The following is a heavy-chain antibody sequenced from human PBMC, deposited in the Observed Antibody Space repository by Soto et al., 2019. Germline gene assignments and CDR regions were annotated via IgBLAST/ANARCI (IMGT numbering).Heavy chain of an antibody. CDR3: ARMASAGKLNWFHP. V-gene: IGHV1-8*02. CDR1: GDTFINFD. J-gene: IGHJ5*02. D-gene: IGHD6-13*01. CDR2: MNPGSGKT. Sequence: ASVKVSCKASGDTFINFDISWVRQAAGQGREWLGWMNPGSGKTGYASKFQGRVAMTRDASTGTSHLELSSLTSDDTAVYYCARMASAGKLNWFHPWGQGTLVTVSS.